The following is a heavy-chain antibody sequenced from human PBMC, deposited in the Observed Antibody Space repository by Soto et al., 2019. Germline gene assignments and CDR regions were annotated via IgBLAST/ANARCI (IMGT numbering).Heavy chain of an antibody. Sequence: QVQLVESGGGVVQPGRTLRLSCAASGFTLSNYGMHWARQAPGKGLEWVAVTAYDGSSKYYADSVKGRFTISRDNSKNTLYLQMNSPEPEDTAVYFCARGRDYAFDMWGQGTKVTVSS. CDR1: GFTLSNYG. V-gene: IGHV3-30*03. J-gene: IGHJ3*02. CDR2: TAYDGSSK. D-gene: IGHD5-12*01. CDR3: ARGRDYAFDM.